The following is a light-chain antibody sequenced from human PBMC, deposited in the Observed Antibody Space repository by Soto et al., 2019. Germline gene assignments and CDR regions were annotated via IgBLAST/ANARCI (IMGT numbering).Light chain of an antibody. CDR3: VQALQTPPT. CDR1: QSLLHSNGYNY. Sequence: DIVMTQSPLSLPVTPGEPASISCRSSQSLLHSNGYNYVDWHLQKPGQSPQLLIYFGSNRASGVPERFSGSGSGTDFTLNISRVEAEDVGVYYCVQALQTPPTFGQGTKLEIK. V-gene: IGKV2-28*01. J-gene: IGKJ2*01. CDR2: FGS.